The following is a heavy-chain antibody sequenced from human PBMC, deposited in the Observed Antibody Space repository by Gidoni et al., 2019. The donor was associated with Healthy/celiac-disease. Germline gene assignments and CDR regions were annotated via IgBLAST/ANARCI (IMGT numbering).Heavy chain of an antibody. D-gene: IGHD4-17*01. J-gene: IGHJ4*02. CDR1: GFTFSGSA. V-gene: IGHV3-73*02. Sequence: EVQLVESGGGLVQPGGSLKLSCAASGFTFSGSAMHWVRQASGKGLEWVGRIRSKANSYATAYAASVKGRFTISRDDSKNTAYLQMNSLKTEDTAVYYCTRHEDYGDNRREDFDYWGQGTLVTVSS. CDR2: IRSKANSYAT. CDR3: TRHEDYGDNRREDFDY.